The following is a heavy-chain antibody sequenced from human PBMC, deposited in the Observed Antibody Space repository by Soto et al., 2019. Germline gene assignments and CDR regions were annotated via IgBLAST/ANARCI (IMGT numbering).Heavy chain of an antibody. CDR2: IIPILGIA. V-gene: IGHV1-69*08. Sequence: QVQLVQSGAEVKKTGSSVKVSCKASGGTFSSYTISWVRQAPGQGLEWMGRIIPILGIANYAQKFQGRVTITADKSTSTAYMELSSLRSEDTAVYYCARDTGGYDSSGYYYGYWGQGTLVTVSS. CDR1: GGTFSSYT. CDR3: ARDTGGYDSSGYYYGY. J-gene: IGHJ4*02. D-gene: IGHD3-22*01.